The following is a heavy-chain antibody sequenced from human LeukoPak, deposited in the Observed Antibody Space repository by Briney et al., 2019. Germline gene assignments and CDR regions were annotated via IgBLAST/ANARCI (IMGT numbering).Heavy chain of an antibody. CDR3: ARAAIVRGVDYFDY. CDR2: ISGSGGTT. J-gene: IGHJ4*02. D-gene: IGHD3-10*01. CDR1: GFTFSSYS. V-gene: IGHV3-23*01. Sequence: GGSLRLSCAASGFTFSSYSMTWGCQAPGKGLEWVSVISGSGGTTYYADSVKGRFTISRDNSKNTLYLQMNSLRVEDTAVYYCARAAIVRGVDYFDYWGQGTLATVSS.